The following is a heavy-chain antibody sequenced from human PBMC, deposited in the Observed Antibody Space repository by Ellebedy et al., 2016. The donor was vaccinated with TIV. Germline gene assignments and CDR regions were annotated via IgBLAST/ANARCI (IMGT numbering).Heavy chain of an antibody. J-gene: IGHJ4*02. CDR1: GITFSSYA. Sequence: GESLKISCAASGITFSSYAMSWVRQAPGAGLEWVSIISGSGGNTYYADSVKGRFTISRDNSKRTLYLQMNSRRAEDTATYYCARDHWGGRGSGPASQHDSWGQGTLVIVSS. CDR2: ISGSGGNT. D-gene: IGHD2-21*01. CDR3: ARDHWGGRGSGPASQHDS. V-gene: IGHV3-23*01.